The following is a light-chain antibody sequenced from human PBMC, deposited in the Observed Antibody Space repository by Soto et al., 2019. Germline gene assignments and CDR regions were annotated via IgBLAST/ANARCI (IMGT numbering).Light chain of an antibody. J-gene: IGKJ1*01. V-gene: IGKV3-15*01. CDR3: QQYNNWPPWT. CDR1: QSVSGSY. CDR2: GAS. Sequence: EVLLTQSPGTLSLSPGEAATLSCRASQSVSGSYLAWYQQKPGQAPRLLIYGASTRATGIPARFSGSGSGTEFTLTISSLQSEDFAVYYCQQYNNWPPWTFGQGTKVDIK.